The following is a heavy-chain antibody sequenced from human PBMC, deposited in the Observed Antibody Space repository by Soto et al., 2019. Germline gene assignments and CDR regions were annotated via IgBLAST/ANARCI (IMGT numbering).Heavy chain of an antibody. D-gene: IGHD1-1*01. CDR1: GFTFSSYW. Sequence: SGGSLRLSCADSGFTFSSYWMSWVRQAPGKGLEWVANVKYDGSQTYYVGSVKGRFTISRDNAKSSLYLQMNSLRAEDTAVYYCTRDFQGPLDYGMDVWGQGTTVTVSS. CDR3: TRDFQGPLDYGMDV. V-gene: IGHV3-7*01. CDR2: VKYDGSQT. J-gene: IGHJ6*02.